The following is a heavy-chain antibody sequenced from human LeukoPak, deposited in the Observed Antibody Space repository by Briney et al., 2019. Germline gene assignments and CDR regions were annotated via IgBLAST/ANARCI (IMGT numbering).Heavy chain of an antibody. D-gene: IGHD3-10*01. CDR3: ARDGYYGSVKFDP. Sequence: SETLSLTCSVSGDSISGAAYYWSWIRQHPGKGLEWIGYSDYSGGTYYNPSLKSRVTISVDTSKNQFSLELRSVTAADTAVYFCARDGYYGSVKFDPWGQGTLVTVSS. CDR1: GDSISGAAYY. V-gene: IGHV4-31*03. J-gene: IGHJ5*02. CDR2: SDYSGGT.